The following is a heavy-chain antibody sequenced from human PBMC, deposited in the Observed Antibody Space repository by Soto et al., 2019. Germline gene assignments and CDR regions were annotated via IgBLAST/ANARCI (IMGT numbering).Heavy chain of an antibody. D-gene: IGHD2-15*01. V-gene: IGHV3-74*01. CDR2: IDSGGST. Sequence: GGSLRLSCAASGFTFTNYWMHWVRQVPGKGLVWVSRIDSGGSTYYADSVKGRFTISRDNSKSTLYLQMNSLRAEDTAVYYCAKERDIVVVVAAPDYYYGMDVWGQGTTVTVSS. J-gene: IGHJ6*02. CDR1: GFTFTNYW. CDR3: AKERDIVVVVAAPDYYYGMDV.